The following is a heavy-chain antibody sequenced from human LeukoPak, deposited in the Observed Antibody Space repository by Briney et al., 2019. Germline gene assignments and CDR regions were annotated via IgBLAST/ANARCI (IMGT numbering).Heavy chain of an antibody. D-gene: IGHD5-18*01. CDR2: IYYSGST. CDR1: GGSSSSYY. CDR3: ARRTAMGHFDY. V-gene: IGHV4-59*08. J-gene: IGHJ4*02. Sequence: SETLSLTCTVSGGSSSSYYWSWIRQPPGKGLEWIGYIYYSGSTNYNPSLKSRVTISVDTSKNQFSLKLSSVTAADTAVYYCARRTAMGHFDYWGQGTLVTVSS.